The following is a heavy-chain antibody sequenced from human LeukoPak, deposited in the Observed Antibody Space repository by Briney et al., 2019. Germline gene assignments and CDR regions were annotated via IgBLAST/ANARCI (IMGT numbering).Heavy chain of an antibody. CDR1: GGSINSGSYY. V-gene: IGHV4-39*01. CDR3: AKAGTTGIHHWFDP. D-gene: IGHD1-1*01. Sequence: SETLSLTCTVSGGSINSGSYYWGWIRQPPGKGLEWIGSLYYSGSTYYNSSLKSRVTISVDTSKNQFSLKLSSVTAADTAVYYCAKAGTTGIHHWFDPWGQGNLVTVSS. J-gene: IGHJ5*02. CDR2: LYYSGST.